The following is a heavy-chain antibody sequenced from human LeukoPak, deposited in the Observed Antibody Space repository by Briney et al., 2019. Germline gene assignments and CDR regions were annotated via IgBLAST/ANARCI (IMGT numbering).Heavy chain of an antibody. Sequence: GSSVKVSCKASGGTFSSYAISWVRQAPGQGREGIGGIIPIFGTANYAQKFQGRVTITTDESTSTAYMELRSLRSEDTGVYSCTTYYYDSSGYCNWFDPWGQGTLVSVSS. D-gene: IGHD3-22*01. CDR3: TTYYYDSSGYCNWFDP. V-gene: IGHV1-69*05. CDR1: GGTFSSYA. CDR2: IIPIFGTA. J-gene: IGHJ5*02.